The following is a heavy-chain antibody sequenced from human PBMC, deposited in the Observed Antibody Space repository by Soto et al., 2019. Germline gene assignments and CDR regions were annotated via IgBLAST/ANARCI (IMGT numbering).Heavy chain of an antibody. CDR1: GGSISGHY. CDR2: IFYSGGT. CDR3: ARAGGNFDP. J-gene: IGHJ5*02. V-gene: IGHV4-59*11. Sequence: SETLSLTCTVSGGSISGHYWGWIRQPPGKAPGWIGQIFYSGGTNYNPSLEGRVTMSVDTSKSQFSLKLSSMTAADTAVYYCARAGGNFDPWGQGTLVTVSS.